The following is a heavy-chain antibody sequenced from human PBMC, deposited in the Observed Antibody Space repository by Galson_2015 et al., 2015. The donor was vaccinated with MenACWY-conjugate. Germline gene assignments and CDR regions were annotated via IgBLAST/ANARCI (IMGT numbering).Heavy chain of an antibody. CDR1: ASTFSNAY. V-gene: IGHV3-15*01. D-gene: IGHD2-21*01. J-gene: IGHJ6*03. CDR2: IKSQTDGGKT. Sequence: SLRLSCAGSASTFSNAYMSWVRRAPGKGLEWVGRIKSQTDGGKTDYAAPVKGRFTISRDDSKNTLYLQMNSLKIEDTAVYYCTTHKPDSWGGLLFHFYLDVWGKGTTVTVSS. CDR3: TTHKPDSWGGLLFHFYLDV.